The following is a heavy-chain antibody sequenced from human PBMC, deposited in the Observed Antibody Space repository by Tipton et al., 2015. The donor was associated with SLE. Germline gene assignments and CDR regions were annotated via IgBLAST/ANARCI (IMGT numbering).Heavy chain of an antibody. J-gene: IGHJ5*02. CDR1: GGSISSRNNY. Sequence: TLSLTCTVSGGSISSRNNYWNWIRQHPGRGLQWIGYVHYSGNVFYNPSLKSRLHISLNLSENQFSLTLNSVTVADTAVYYCARAPGPSIAAFDTWGQGTLVTVS. CDR3: ARAPGPSIAAFDT. CDR2: VHYSGNV. D-gene: IGHD6-13*01. V-gene: IGHV4-31*03.